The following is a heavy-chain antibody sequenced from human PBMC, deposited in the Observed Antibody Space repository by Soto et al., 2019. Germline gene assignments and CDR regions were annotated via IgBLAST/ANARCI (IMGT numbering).Heavy chain of an antibody. D-gene: IGHD3-10*01. CDR2: ITYDGSNK. V-gene: IGHV3-30*18. CDR3: AKDRALVRGVIKPLDYYYGMDV. Sequence: VGSLRLSCAASGFTFSSYGVHWVRQAPGKGLEWVAVITYDGSNKYYADSVKGRFTISRDNSKNTLYLQMNSLRAEDTAVYYCAKDRALVRGVIKPLDYYYGMDVWGQGTTVTVSS. J-gene: IGHJ6*02. CDR1: GFTFSSYG.